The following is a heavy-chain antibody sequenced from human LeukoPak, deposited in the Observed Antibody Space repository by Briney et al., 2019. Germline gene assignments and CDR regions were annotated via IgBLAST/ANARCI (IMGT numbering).Heavy chain of an antibody. V-gene: IGHV4-4*08. CDR3: ARDDGDFWSGFYYYYGMDV. D-gene: IGHD3-3*01. CDR2: IYTSGST. Sequence: PSETLSLTCTVSGGSISSYYWSWIRQPPGKGLEWIGYIYTSGSTNYNPSLKSRVTMSVDTSKNQFSLKLSSVTAADTAVYYCARDDGDFWSGFYYYYGMDVWGQGTTVTVSS. CDR1: GGSISSYY. J-gene: IGHJ6*02.